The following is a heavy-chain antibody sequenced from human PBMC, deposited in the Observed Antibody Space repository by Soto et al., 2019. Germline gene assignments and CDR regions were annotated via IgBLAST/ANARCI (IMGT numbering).Heavy chain of an antibody. Sequence: ASVKFSCKVSGYTLTELSMHWVRQAPGKGLEWMGGLDPEDGETIYAQKFQGRVTMTEDTSTDTAYMELSSLRSEDTAVYYCATASKTPLIAVAGTLYYGMDVWGQGTTVTVSS. CDR1: GYTLTELS. V-gene: IGHV1-24*01. CDR2: LDPEDGET. CDR3: ATASKTPLIAVAGTLYYGMDV. J-gene: IGHJ6*02. D-gene: IGHD6-19*01.